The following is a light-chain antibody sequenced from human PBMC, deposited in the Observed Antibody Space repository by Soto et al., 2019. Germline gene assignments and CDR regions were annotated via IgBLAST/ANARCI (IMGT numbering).Light chain of an antibody. Sequence: QSALTQPPSASGSPGQSVAVSCTGTSSDVGNYNFVSWYQQHPGKAPKLMIYEVSKRPSGVPDRFSGSKSGNTASLTVSGLQAEDEADYYCSSYAGSNTYVFVTVTKVTDL. CDR3: SSYAGSNTYV. J-gene: IGLJ1*01. V-gene: IGLV2-8*01. CDR2: EVS. CDR1: SSDVGNYNF.